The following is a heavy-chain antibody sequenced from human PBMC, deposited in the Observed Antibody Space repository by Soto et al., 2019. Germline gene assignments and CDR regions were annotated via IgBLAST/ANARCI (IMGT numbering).Heavy chain of an antibody. D-gene: IGHD3-22*01. J-gene: IGHJ4*02. CDR2: ISWNSGSI. CDR3: AKEIGYDSSGYFVDY. V-gene: IGHV3-9*01. Sequence: PWWSLRLSCAASVFTFDDYAMHWVRQAPGKGLEWVSGISWNSGSIGYADSVKGRFTISRDNAKNSLYLQMSSLRAEDTALYYCAKEIGYDSSGYFVDYWGQGTLVTVSS. CDR1: VFTFDDYA.